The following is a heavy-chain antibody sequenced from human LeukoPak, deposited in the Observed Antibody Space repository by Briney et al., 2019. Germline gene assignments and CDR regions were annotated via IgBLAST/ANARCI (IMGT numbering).Heavy chain of an antibody. CDR2: ITTSYGNT. V-gene: IGHV3-23*01. J-gene: IGHJ4*02. CDR3: AKDGGLWVSAHWGDS. Sequence: GGSLRLSCEASGFTFSSYTMSWVRQAPGKGLEWVSTITTSYGNTYYADSVKGRFTVSRHNPKNTLFLQMNSLRAEDTAVYYCAKDGGLWVSAHWGDSWGRGTLVTVSS. CDR1: GFTFSSYT. D-gene: IGHD7-27*01.